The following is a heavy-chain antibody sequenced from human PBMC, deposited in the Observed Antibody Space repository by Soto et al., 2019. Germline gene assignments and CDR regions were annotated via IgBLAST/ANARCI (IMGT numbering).Heavy chain of an antibody. CDR3: ARSRTIQLSLDY. J-gene: IGHJ4*02. CDR1: GGSISSYY. D-gene: IGHD5-18*01. CDR2: IYYSGST. V-gene: IGHV4-59*01. Sequence: SETLSLTCTVSGGSISSYYWSWIRQPPGKGLEWIGYIYYSGSTNYNPSLKSRVTISVDTSKNQFSLKLSSVTAADTAVYYCARSRTIQLSLDYWGQGVLVTVSS.